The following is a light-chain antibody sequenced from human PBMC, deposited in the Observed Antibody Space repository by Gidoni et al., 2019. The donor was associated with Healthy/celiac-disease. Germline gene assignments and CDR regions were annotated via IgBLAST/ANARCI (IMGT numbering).Light chain of an antibody. CDR1: QSISSY. CDR3: QQSYSTPHT. Sequence: DIPMTQSPSSLSASVGDRVTITCRASQSISSYLTWYQQKPGKAPKLLIYAASSLQSGVPSRFSGSGSGTDFTLTISSLQPEDFATYYFQQSYSTPHTFXQXTKLEIK. V-gene: IGKV1-39*01. J-gene: IGKJ2*01. CDR2: AAS.